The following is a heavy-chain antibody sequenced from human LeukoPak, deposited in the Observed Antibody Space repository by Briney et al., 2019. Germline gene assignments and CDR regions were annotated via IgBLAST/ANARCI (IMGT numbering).Heavy chain of an antibody. Sequence: GESLKISCKGSGYSFSSYWIGWVRQMPGKGLEWMGIIFPGDSETRYSPSFQGQVNLSADQSLSTAHLEWSSLKGSDTAMYYCARVRSSSLYDFDYWGQGTLVTVSS. CDR3: ARVRSSSLYDFDY. J-gene: IGHJ4*02. CDR1: GYSFSSYW. D-gene: IGHD6-13*01. V-gene: IGHV5-51*01. CDR2: IFPGDSET.